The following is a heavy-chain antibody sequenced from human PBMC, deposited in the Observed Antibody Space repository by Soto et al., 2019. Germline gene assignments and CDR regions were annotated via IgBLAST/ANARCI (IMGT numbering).Heavy chain of an antibody. CDR2: IRRKANSYTT. CDR3: AMVGGWSGGSNDMDV. V-gene: IGHV3-72*01. D-gene: IGHD6-19*01. CDR1: GLIFSDYH. J-gene: IGHJ6*02. Sequence: EVQLVESGGGLVQPGGSLRLSCAASGLIFSDYHMDWVRQAPGKGLEWVGRIRRKANSYTTEYAASVKGRFTISRAGSKNSLYVQMNGLKTEDTAVYYCAMVGGWSGGSNDMDVWGQGTTVTVSS.